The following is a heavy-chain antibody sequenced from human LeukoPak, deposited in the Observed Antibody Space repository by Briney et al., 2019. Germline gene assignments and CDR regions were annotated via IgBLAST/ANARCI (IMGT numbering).Heavy chain of an antibody. CDR1: GYSFTSYW. V-gene: IGHV5-51*01. CDR2: IYPGDSDT. Sequence: GESLQISCKGSGYSFTSYWIGWVRQMPGKGLEWMGIIYPGDSDTRYNPSFQGQVTISADKSISTAYLQWTSLMASDTAMYYCATTSGSYLRYYYYMDVWGKGTTVTVSS. CDR3: ATTSGSYLRYYYYMDV. D-gene: IGHD1-26*01. J-gene: IGHJ6*03.